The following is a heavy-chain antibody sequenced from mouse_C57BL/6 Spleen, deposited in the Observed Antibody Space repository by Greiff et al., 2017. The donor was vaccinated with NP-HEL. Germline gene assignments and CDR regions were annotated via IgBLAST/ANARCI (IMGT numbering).Heavy chain of an antibody. V-gene: IGHV6-3*01. Sequence: EVKLMESGGGLVQPGGSMKLSCVASGFTFSNYWMNWVRQSPEKGLEWVAQIRLKSDNYATHYAESVKGRFTISRDDSKSSVYLQMNNLRAEDTGIYYCTCDYDAWFAYWGQGTLVTVSA. J-gene: IGHJ3*01. CDR1: GFTFSNYW. CDR3: TCDYDAWFAY. CDR2: IRLKSDNYAT. D-gene: IGHD2-4*01.